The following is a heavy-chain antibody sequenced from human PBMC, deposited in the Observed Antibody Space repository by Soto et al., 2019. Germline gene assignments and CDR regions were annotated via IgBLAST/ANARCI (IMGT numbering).Heavy chain of an antibody. CDR2: IYHSGGT. Sequence: QVQLQESGPGLVKPSGTLSLTCAVSGGSISSSNWWSWVRHSPGKGLEWIGEIYHSGGTNYNPSLKRRVTISVDKSKNQFSLKLSAVTAADTAVYYCGSIVGYCSGGSCSNPGYFQHWGQGTLVTVSS. J-gene: IGHJ1*01. CDR3: GSIVGYCSGGSCSNPGYFQH. D-gene: IGHD2-15*01. V-gene: IGHV4-4*02. CDR1: GGSISSSNW.